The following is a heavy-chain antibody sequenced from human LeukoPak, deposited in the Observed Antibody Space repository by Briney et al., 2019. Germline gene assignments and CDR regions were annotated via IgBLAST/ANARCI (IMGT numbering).Heavy chain of an antibody. Sequence: SETLSLTCTVSGGSISSYYWSWIRQPPGKGLEWIGYIYYSGSTNYNPSLKSRVTISVDTSKNQFSLKLSSVTAPDTAVYYCARGIVGATTAPFDYWGQGTLVTVSS. CDR2: IYYSGST. J-gene: IGHJ4*02. D-gene: IGHD1-26*01. CDR3: ARGIVGATTAPFDY. CDR1: GGSISSYY. V-gene: IGHV4-59*01.